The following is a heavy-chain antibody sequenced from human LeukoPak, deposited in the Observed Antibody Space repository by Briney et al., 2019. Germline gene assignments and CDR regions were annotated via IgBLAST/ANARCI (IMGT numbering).Heavy chain of an antibody. V-gene: IGHV4-4*02. D-gene: IGHD1-7*01. CDR2: MYLSGTT. CDR1: GDSINSLDL. CDR3: ARDNWNYGSSMDV. J-gene: IGHJ6*02. Sequence: PSGTLSLTCTVSGDSINSLDLWSWVRQPPGKGLEWIGEMYLSGTTHSNPSVKSRVTISVDTSKNQFSLKLSSVTAADTAVYYCARDNWNYGSSMDVWGQGTTVTVSS.